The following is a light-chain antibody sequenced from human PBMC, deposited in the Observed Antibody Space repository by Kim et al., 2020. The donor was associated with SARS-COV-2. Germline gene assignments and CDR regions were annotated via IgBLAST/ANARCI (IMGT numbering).Light chain of an antibody. V-gene: IGLV2-11*01. Sequence: QSALTQPRSVSGSPGQSVTISCTGTGRDVGAYNYVSWYQYHPGKAPKLLIYDVTKRPSGVPDRFSGSKFGNTASLTISRLQPDVEADYYCCSYAVTYTLVFGGGTKVTVL. CDR1: GRDVGAYNY. CDR2: DVT. CDR3: CSYAVTYTLV. J-gene: IGLJ3*02.